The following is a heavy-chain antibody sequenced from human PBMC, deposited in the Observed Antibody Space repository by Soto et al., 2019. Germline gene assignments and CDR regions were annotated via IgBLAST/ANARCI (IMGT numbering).Heavy chain of an antibody. CDR1: GGSISSYY. V-gene: IGHV4-59*01. J-gene: IGHJ3*02. D-gene: IGHD3-10*01. CDR2: IYYSGST. Sequence: NPSETLSLTCTVSGGSISSYYWSWIRQPPGKGLEWIGYIYYSGSTNYNPSLKSRVTISVDTSKNQFSLKLSSVTAADTAVYYCARGGVGLSGSGRFVTYYAFDIWGQGTMVTVSS. CDR3: ARGGVGLSGSGRFVTYYAFDI.